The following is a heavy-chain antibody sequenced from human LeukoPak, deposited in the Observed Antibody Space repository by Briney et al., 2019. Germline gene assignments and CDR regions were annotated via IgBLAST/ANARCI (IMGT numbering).Heavy chain of an antibody. CDR1: GFTFSSYA. CDR3: AAPPRDGYNYQCY. V-gene: IGHV3-23*01. Sequence: RGGCLRLSCAASGFTFSSYAMYWGRQAPGKGLEWVSAIYSGGSTYYADSVKGRFTISRDNSKNTLYLQMNSLRAEDTAVYYCAAPPRDGYNYQCYWGQEALGTVSS. CDR2: IYSGGST. D-gene: IGHD5-24*01. J-gene: IGHJ4*02.